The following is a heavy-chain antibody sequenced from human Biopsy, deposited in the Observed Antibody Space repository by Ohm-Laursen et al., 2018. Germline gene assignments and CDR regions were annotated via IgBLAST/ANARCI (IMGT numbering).Heavy chain of an antibody. CDR2: FAPENGKT. CDR1: GGSFSTYA. J-gene: IGHJ4*02. V-gene: IGHV1-24*01. D-gene: IGHD1-1*01. Sequence: GASVKVSCKASGGSFSTYAVSWVRQAPGQGLEWMGGFAPENGKTVYAQNFQARVSMTEDTSTDTAYMELRSLRSEDTAVYYCAADINVWNVNYWGQGTQVTVSS. CDR3: AADINVWNVNY.